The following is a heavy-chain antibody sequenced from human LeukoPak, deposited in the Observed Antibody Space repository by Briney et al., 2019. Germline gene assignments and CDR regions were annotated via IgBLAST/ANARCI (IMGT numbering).Heavy chain of an antibody. V-gene: IGHV4-31*03. CDR2: IYYSGST. CDR1: GGSISSGGYY. J-gene: IGHJ4*02. CDR3: ARDPTGREYYDFWSGYFDY. Sequence: SSQTLSLTCTVSGGSISSGGYYWSWIRQHPGKGLEWIGYIYYSGSTYYNPSLKSRVTISVDTSKNQFSLKLSSVTAEDTAVYYCARDPTGREYYDFWSGYFDYWGQGTLVTVSS. D-gene: IGHD3-3*01.